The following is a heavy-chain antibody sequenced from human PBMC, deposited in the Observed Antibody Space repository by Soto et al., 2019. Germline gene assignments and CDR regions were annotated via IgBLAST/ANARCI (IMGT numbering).Heavy chain of an antibody. CDR2: ISSSGSTI. CDR1: GFTFSSYE. CDR3: AMIVVSFDGMDV. J-gene: IGHJ6*02. Sequence: GGSLRLSCAASGFTFSSYEMNWVRQAPGKGLEWVSYISSSGSTIYYADSVKGRFTISRDNAKNSLYLQMNSLRAEDTAVYYCAMIVVSFDGMDVWGQGTTVTVSS. D-gene: IGHD3-22*01. V-gene: IGHV3-48*03.